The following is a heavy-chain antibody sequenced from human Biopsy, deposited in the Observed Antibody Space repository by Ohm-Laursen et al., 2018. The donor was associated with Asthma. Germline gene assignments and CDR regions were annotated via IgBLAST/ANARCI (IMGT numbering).Heavy chain of an antibody. CDR2: INAGNGNT. V-gene: IGHV1-3*01. D-gene: IGHD3-9*01. Sequence: SVKVSCKASGYTFFNYAIHWVRQAPGQRLEWMGWINAGNGNTKYSQKVQGRVTITRDTSASTAYMDLRSLRSEDTAMYYCARTYYDFLTGQVNDAFALWGQGTMVTVSS. CDR3: ARTYYDFLTGQVNDAFAL. J-gene: IGHJ3*01. CDR1: GYTFFNYA.